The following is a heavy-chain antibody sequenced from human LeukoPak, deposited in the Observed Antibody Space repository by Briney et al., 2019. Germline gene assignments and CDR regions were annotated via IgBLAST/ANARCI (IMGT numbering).Heavy chain of an antibody. Sequence: PSETLSLTCTVSGGSISSGSYYWSWIRQPAGKGLEWIGRIYTSGSSNYNPSLKSRVTMSVDTSKHQFSLKLTSVIAADTAVYYCARGLPRTVYDYWGQGILVTVSS. V-gene: IGHV4-61*02. CDR2: IYTSGSS. J-gene: IGHJ4*02. D-gene: IGHD4-17*01. CDR3: ARGLPRTVYDY. CDR1: GGSISSGSYY.